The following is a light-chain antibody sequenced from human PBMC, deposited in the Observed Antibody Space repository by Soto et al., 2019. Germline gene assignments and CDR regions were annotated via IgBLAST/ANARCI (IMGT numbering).Light chain of an antibody. CDR3: SSYTISSFYV. CDR2: DVS. V-gene: IGLV2-14*01. CDR1: SSDVGGYNY. Sequence: QSALTQPASVSGSPGQSITISCTGTSSDVGGYNYVSWYQQHPGKAPKLMIYDVSNRPSGVSNRFSGSKSGNTASLTISGLQDEDEADYYCSSYTISSFYVFGTGTKLTVL. J-gene: IGLJ1*01.